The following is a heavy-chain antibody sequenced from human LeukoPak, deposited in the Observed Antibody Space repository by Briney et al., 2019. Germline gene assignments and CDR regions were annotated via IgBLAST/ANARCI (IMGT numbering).Heavy chain of an antibody. CDR3: ARRPHYYGSGSYYCSTCPEFDY. CDR1: GFTLSTYN. V-gene: IGHV3-21*04. D-gene: IGHD3-10*01. CDR2: ISTSSSYI. J-gene: IGHJ4*02. Sequence: PGGSLRLSCAASGFTLSTYNMKWVRQAPRKGLEWVSSISTSSSYIYYADSVKGRFTISRDNAKNSLYLQMNSLRAEDTAVYYCARRPHYYGSGSYYCSTCPEFDYWGQGTLVTVSS.